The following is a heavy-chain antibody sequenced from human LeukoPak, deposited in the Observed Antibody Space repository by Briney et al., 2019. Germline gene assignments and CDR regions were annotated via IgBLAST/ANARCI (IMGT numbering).Heavy chain of an antibody. CDR3: AREAVAGTPDY. J-gene: IGHJ4*02. CDR1: GFTFSSYA. Sequence: GGSLRLSCVVSGFTFSSYAMSWVRQASGKGLEWGSGISADGGGTFYADSGKGRFTISRDNSKNFLYLQMNSLRAEDTAVYYCAREAVAGTPDYWGQGTLVTVSS. V-gene: IGHV3-23*01. D-gene: IGHD6-19*01. CDR2: ISADGGGT.